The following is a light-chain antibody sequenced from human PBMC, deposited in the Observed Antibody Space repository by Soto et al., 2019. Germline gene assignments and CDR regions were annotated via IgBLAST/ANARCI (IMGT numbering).Light chain of an antibody. CDR1: YSLIHSDGDTY. J-gene: IGKJ1*01. Sequence: EVVMTQSPLSLPVTLGQPASISCRSSYSLIHSDGDTYLNWFQQRPGQSPRRLIYEVPNRGSGVPDRCTGSGSGPDFTLKISRVEAEDVGIYYCMQGTHWPWTFGQGTEVEIK. V-gene: IGKV2-30*02. CDR3: MQGTHWPWT. CDR2: EVP.